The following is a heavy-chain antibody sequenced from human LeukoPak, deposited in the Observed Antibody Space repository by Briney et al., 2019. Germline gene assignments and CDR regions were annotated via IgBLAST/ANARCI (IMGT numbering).Heavy chain of an antibody. CDR2: IYYSGST. Sequence: SETLSLTCTVSGGSISSYYWSWIRQPPGKGLEWIGYIYYSGSTNYNPSLKSRVTISVDTSKNQFSLKLSSATAADTAVYYCARLTLYSGYAFYSMDVWGQGTTVTVSS. D-gene: IGHD5-12*01. CDR3: ARLTLYSGYAFYSMDV. CDR1: GGSISSYY. V-gene: IGHV4-59*01. J-gene: IGHJ6*02.